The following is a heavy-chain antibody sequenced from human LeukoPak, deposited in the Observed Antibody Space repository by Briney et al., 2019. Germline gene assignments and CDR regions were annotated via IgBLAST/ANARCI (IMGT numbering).Heavy chain of an antibody. Sequence: GGSLRLSCAASGFTFSSYGMHWVRQAPGKGLEWVADIWYDGSNKYYADSVKGRFTISRDNSENTLYLQMNNLRAEDTAVYYCARRAWHSSSNRINWFDPWGQGTLVTVSA. CDR1: GFTFSSYG. V-gene: IGHV3-33*01. J-gene: IGHJ5*02. CDR3: ARRAWHSSSNRINWFDP. D-gene: IGHD6-13*01. CDR2: IWYDGSNK.